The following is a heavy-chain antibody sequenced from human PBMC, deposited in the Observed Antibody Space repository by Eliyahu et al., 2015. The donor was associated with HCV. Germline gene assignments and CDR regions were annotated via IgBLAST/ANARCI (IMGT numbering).Heavy chain of an antibody. J-gene: IGHJ2*01. CDR1: GFXFTNSW. CDR3: AREFDVGFGGFDL. CDR2: IRQDGSEE. V-gene: IGHV3-7*01. Sequence: EVQLVESGGGLVQPGGSLTLSCVGSGFXFTNSWXNWVRQAPGKGLEWVASIRQDGSEEFSVDSVKGRFTISTDSAKNSVYLHLSILSAEDTAVYYCAREFDVGFGGFDLWGRGTPVTVSS. D-gene: IGHD1-26*01.